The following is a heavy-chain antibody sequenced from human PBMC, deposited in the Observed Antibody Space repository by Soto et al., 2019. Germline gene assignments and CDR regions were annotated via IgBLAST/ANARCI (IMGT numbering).Heavy chain of an antibody. CDR1: GCTFSSYA. CDR3: AKGGRYCSGGSCYALFDY. V-gene: IGHV3-23*01. CDR2: ISGSGGST. Sequence: EVQLLESGGSLVQPGGSLRLSCAASGCTFSSYAMSWVRQAPGKGLEWVSAISGSGGSTYYADSVKGRFTISRDNSKNTLYLQMNSRRAEDTAVYYCAKGGRYCSGGSCYALFDYWGQGTLVTVSS. J-gene: IGHJ4*02. D-gene: IGHD2-15*01.